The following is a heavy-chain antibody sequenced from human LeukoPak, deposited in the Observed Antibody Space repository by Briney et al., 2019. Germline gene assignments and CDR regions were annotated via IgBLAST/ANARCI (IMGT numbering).Heavy chain of an antibody. CDR1: GSSLTELS. J-gene: IGHJ4*02. Sequence: ASVKVSCTVSGSSLTELSHYWVRQAPGKGLEWMGGFDVIDAKTFYAQKFQGRVTMTEDSSTDTAYMELSSLRSDDTAFYYCAAGRPYSLLDYWGQGTLLTVSS. CDR2: FDVIDAKT. V-gene: IGHV1-24*01. CDR3: AAGRPYSLLDY. D-gene: IGHD5-18*01.